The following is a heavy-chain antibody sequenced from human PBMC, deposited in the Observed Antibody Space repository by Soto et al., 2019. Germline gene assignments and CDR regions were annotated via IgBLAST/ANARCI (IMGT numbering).Heavy chain of an antibody. D-gene: IGHD2-2*01. CDR3: ALYSAVVPAAKGGIDY. J-gene: IGHJ4*02. Sequence: QVQLVQSGAEVKKPGASVKVSCKASGYTFTSYYMHWVRQAPGQGLEWMGIINPSGGSTSYAQKFQGRVTMTRDTSTSTVYMELSSLRSEDTAVYYCALYSAVVPAAKGGIDYWGQGTLVTVSS. CDR2: INPSGGST. CDR1: GYTFTSYY. V-gene: IGHV1-46*03.